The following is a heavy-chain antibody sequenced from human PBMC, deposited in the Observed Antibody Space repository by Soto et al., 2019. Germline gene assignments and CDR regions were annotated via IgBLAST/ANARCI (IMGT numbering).Heavy chain of an antibody. CDR1: GFTFSSYG. D-gene: IGHD2-2*01. J-gene: IGHJ4*02. CDR3: ARPKVPGYCSSTSCYAWAPFDY. V-gene: IGHV3-33*01. Sequence: GGSLRLSCAASGFTFSSYGMHWVRQAPGKGLEWVAVIWYDGSNKYYADSVKGRFTISRDNSKNTLYLQMNSLRAEDTAVYYCARPKVPGYCSSTSCYAWAPFDYWGQGTLVTVSS. CDR2: IWYDGSNK.